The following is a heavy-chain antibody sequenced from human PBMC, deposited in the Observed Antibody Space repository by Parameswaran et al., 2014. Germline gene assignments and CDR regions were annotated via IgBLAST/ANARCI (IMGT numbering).Heavy chain of an antibody. D-gene: IGHD2-8*01. CDR1: SNA. J-gene: IGHJ4*02. V-gene: IGHV3-23*01. CDR2: ISGSGVTT. Sequence: SNARWIRQPPREGAGSGSSGISGSGVTTYYADSVKGRFTISRYNSKNTLYLQMNSLRAEDTAVYYCARGFCTNGVCLDFDYWGQGTLVTVSS. CDR3: ARGFCTNGVCLDFDY.